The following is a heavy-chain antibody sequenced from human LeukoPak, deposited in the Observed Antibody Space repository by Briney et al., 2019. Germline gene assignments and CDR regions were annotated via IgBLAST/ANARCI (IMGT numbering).Heavy chain of an antibody. V-gene: IGHV4-61*02. CDR1: GGSISSGLYY. Sequence: SETLSLTCTVSGGSISSGLYYWSWIRQPAGKGLEWIGRIYTSGSTNYNPSLKSRVTISVDTSKNQFSLKLSSVTAADTAVYYCARGFREVLWFGESDYYYYYYMDVWGKGTTVTVSS. J-gene: IGHJ6*03. CDR2: IYTSGST. CDR3: ARGFREVLWFGESDYYYYYYMDV. D-gene: IGHD3-10*01.